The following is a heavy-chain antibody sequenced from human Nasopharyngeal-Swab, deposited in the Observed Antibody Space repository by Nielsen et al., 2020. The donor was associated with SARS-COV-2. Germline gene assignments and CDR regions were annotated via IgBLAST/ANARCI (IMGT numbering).Heavy chain of an antibody. D-gene: IGHD5/OR15-5a*01. V-gene: IGHV1-69*13. Sequence: SVKVSCKVSGGTFSKYAISWVRQAPGQGLEWMGEIIPFFGTPNYAQNFRGRFTITADESTSTVYMELSSLRSDDAAVYYCARDDKLSVDYRGMDVWGQGTTVTVSS. CDR1: GGTFSKYA. CDR3: ARDDKLSVDYRGMDV. CDR2: IIPFFGTP. J-gene: IGHJ6*02.